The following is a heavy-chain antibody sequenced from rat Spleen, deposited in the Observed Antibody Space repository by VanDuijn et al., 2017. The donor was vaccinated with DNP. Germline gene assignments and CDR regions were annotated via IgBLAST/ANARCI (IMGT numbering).Heavy chain of an antibody. CDR1: GYSITRGYG. J-gene: IGHJ1*01. D-gene: IGHD1-11*01. Sequence: EMQLQESGPGLVRPSQSLSLTCSVTGYSITRGYGWTWIRKFTGNKLEWMGSINSAGTTNYNPPLKSQISITRDTSKNQVFLQLNSITTEDTATYYCARGLNYGGYNYYWYFDFWGPGTMVTVSS. CDR3: ARGLNYGGYNYYWYFDF. V-gene: IGHV3-3*01. CDR2: INSAGTT.